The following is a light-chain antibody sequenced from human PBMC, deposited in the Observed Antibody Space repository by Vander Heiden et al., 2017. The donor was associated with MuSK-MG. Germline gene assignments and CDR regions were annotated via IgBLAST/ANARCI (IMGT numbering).Light chain of an antibody. J-gene: IGLJ2*01. CDR3: SSYKSSSTYVV. CDR2: EVS. V-gene: IGLV2-14*01. Sequence: QSALTQPASVSGSPGQSITISYTGTSRDVGGYNYVSWYHQHPGQAPNLMIYEVSNRHSGVAVRFCGSKSGNTATLTITGLQAEDEADYYCSSYKSSSTYVVFGGGTKLTVL. CDR1: SRDVGGYNY.